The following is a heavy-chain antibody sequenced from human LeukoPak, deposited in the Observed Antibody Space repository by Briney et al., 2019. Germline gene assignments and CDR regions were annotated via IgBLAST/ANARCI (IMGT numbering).Heavy chain of an antibody. Sequence: GESLKISFKGSGYRFTSYWIGWVRQMPGKGLEWMGIIYPGDSDTRYSPSFQGQVTISADKSISTAYLQWSSLKASDTAMYYCARHDSYDFWSGSTGRFDPWGQGTLVTVSS. D-gene: IGHD3-3*01. CDR3: ARHDSYDFWSGSTGRFDP. J-gene: IGHJ5*02. V-gene: IGHV5-51*01. CDR2: IYPGDSDT. CDR1: GYRFTSYW.